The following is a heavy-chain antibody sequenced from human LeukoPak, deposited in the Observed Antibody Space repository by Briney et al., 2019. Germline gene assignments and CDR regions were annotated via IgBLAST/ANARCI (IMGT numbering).Heavy chain of an antibody. V-gene: IGHV1-69*04. Sequence: SVKVSCKASGVTLSSYDISWLRQAPGHGLEWVGRSSPLIHASDYAPKFQGRLTITADKSTSTAYMELSNLKSEDTAVYYCARDLGQWMSQEVAYFDYWGQGTLVTVSS. CDR2: SSPLIHAS. CDR3: ARDLGQWMSQEVAYFDY. CDR1: GVTLSSYD. J-gene: IGHJ4*02. D-gene: IGHD6-19*01.